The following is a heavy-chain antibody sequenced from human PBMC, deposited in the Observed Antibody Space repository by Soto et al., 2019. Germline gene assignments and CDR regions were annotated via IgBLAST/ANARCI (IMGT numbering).Heavy chain of an antibody. V-gene: IGHV3-48*03. CDR2: ISSSGSNK. D-gene: IGHD4-17*01. CDR3: ARKDGVSLD. J-gene: IGHJ4*02. CDR1: GFTFRNYE. Sequence: AGGSLRLSCAASGFTFRNYEMNWVRQAPGKGLEWVSYISSSGSNKYYADSVKGRFTISRDNTKNSLYLQMNSLRAEDTAVYYCARKDGVSLDWGQGTLVTVSS.